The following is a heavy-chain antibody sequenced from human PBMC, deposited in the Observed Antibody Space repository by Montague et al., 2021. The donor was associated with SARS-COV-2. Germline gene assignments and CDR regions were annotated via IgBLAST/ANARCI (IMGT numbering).Heavy chain of an antibody. J-gene: IGHJ4*02. Sequence: SLRLSCAASGFTFSSYWMSWVRQAPGKGLEWVANIKQDGSEKYYVDSVKGRFTISRDNAKNSLYLQMNSQRAEDTAVYYCARDHRQVWFGAPVMERYFDYWGQGTLVTVSS. D-gene: IGHD3-10*01. V-gene: IGHV3-7*01. CDR1: GFTFSSYW. CDR3: ARDHRQVWFGAPVMERYFDY. CDR2: IKQDGSEK.